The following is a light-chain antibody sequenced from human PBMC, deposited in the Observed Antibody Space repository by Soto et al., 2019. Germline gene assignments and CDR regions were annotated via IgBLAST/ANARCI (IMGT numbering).Light chain of an antibody. Sequence: DIQMTQSPSSLSASVGDRVTITCRASQTISFYLNWYQQKPGKAPKLLIYAASNLQSGVPSRFSGSGSGTEFTLTISSLQPEDFATYYCQQLNLFPPFTFGQGTKLEIK. V-gene: IGKV1-9*01. CDR1: QTISFY. CDR3: QQLNLFPPFT. J-gene: IGKJ2*01. CDR2: AAS.